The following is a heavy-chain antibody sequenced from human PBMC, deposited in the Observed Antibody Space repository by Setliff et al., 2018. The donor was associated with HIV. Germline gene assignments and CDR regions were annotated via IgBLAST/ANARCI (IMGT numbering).Heavy chain of an antibody. CDR2: IHHSGTT. J-gene: IGHJ6*03. V-gene: IGHV4-38-2*01. CDR3: ARAPCYDSSGYYFYYYYYYMDV. Sequence: SETLSLTCAVSGYSISSGYYWAWIRQSPGKGLDWIGSIHHSGTTYYNPSLKSRVTISVDTSKNQFSLKLSSVTAADTAVYYCARAPCYDSSGYYFYYYYYYMDVWGKGTTVTVSS. D-gene: IGHD3-22*01. CDR1: GYSISSGYY.